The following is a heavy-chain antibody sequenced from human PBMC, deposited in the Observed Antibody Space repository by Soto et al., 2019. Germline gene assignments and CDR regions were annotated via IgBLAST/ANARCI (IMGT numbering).Heavy chain of an antibody. CDR1: GFTFSSYW. CDR3: ARDRFDDWDRYVAAGFGY. D-gene: IGHD2-15*01. Sequence: GGSLRLSCAASGFTFSSYWMSWVRQAPGKGLEWVANIKQDGSEKYYVDSVKGRFTISRDNAKNSLYLQMNSLRAEDTAVYYCARDRFDDWDRYVAAGFGYWGQGTLVTVSS. J-gene: IGHJ4*02. V-gene: IGHV3-7*01. CDR2: IKQDGSEK.